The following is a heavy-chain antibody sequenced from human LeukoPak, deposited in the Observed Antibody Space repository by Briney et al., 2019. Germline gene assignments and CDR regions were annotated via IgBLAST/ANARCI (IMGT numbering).Heavy chain of an antibody. CDR3: ARLNYYSSGSRVFDI. J-gene: IGHJ3*02. V-gene: IGHV4-59*08. Sequence: KPSETLSLTCTVSGGSISTYYWTWIRQPPGKGLEWIGDIYYTGSTNYISSLKSRVSTSVDTSKNQFSLNLRSVTAADMAAYYCARLNYYSSGSRVFDIWGQGTMVTVSS. CDR1: GGSISTYY. CDR2: IYYTGST. D-gene: IGHD3-10*01.